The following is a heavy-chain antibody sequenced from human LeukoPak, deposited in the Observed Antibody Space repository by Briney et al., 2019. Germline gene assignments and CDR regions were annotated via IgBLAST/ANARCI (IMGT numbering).Heavy chain of an antibody. V-gene: IGHV3-7*01. CDR1: GFTFSRYW. Sequence: GGSLRLSCAGSGFTFSRYWMTWVRQAPGKGLEWVANINRDGREEYYVDSMKGRFTISRDNAKNSLYLQMNSLRAEDTAVYYCARSGYGSGSLPFDYWGQGTLVTVSS. J-gene: IGHJ4*02. CDR3: ARSGYGSGSLPFDY. D-gene: IGHD3-10*01. CDR2: INRDGREE.